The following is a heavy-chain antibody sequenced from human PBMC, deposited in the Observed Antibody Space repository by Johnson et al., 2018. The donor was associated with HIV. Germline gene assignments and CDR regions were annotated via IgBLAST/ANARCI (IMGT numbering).Heavy chain of an antibody. D-gene: IGHD2-21*01. Sequence: VQLVESGGGLVQPGGSLRLSCAASGFTFSSYWMSWVRQAPGKGLEWVANIKQDGSEKYYVDSVKGRFTIYRDNAKNSLYLQMNSLRAEDTAVYYCTRGRHSLDAFDVWGQGTMVTVSS. CDR2: IKQDGSEK. CDR1: GFTFSSYW. CDR3: TRGRHSLDAFDV. V-gene: IGHV3-7*01. J-gene: IGHJ3*01.